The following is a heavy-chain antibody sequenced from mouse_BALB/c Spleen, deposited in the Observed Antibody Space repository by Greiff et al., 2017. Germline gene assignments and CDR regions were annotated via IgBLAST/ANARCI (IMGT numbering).Heavy chain of an antibody. CDR1: GISITTGNYR. V-gene: IGHV3-5*02. D-gene: IGHD1-2*01. CDR3: ARASLLRPYYFDY. CDR2: IYYSGTI. Sequence: EVKLMESGPGLVKPSQTVSLTCTVTGISITTGNYRWSWIRQFPGNKLEWIGYIYYSGTITYNPSLTSRTTITRDTSKNQFFLEMNSLTAEDTATYYCARASLLRPYYFDYWGQGTTLTVSS. J-gene: IGHJ2*01.